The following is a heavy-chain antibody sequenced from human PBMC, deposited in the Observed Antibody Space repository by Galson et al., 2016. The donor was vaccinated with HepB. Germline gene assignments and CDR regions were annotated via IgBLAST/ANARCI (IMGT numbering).Heavy chain of an antibody. V-gene: IGHV1-46*03. J-gene: IGHJ4*02. CDR1: GYTFTSFY. D-gene: IGHD2-15*01. CDR3: ARGMGVGVLYCPDH. CDR2: INPNSGGT. Sequence: SVKVSCKASGYTFTSFYIHWVRQAPGQGLEWMGSINPNSGGTDYAQEFQGRVSMTRDTSTNAFYMELSSLRSEDTAIYFCARGMGVGVLYCPDHWGQGTLVTVSS.